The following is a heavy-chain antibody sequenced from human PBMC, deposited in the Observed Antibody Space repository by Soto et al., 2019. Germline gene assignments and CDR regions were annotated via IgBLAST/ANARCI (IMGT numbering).Heavy chain of an antibody. V-gene: IGHV3-13*05. CDR3: PRTDRDFYGLDV. J-gene: IGHJ6*02. CDR2: ISAAGDP. CDR1: GFTFRNYD. Sequence: EVQLVESGGGLVQPGGSLRLSCEASGFTFRNYDMHWVRQGTGKGLEWVSGISAAGDPDYADSVEGRFTISRENAQNSFFLQRNSLRVGATAAYYCPRTDRDFYGLDVWAKGPRSSSP.